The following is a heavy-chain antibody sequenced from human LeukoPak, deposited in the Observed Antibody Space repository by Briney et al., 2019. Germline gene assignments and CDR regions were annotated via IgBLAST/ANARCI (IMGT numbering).Heavy chain of an antibody. CDR3: ARTLGGLSTVSHFDY. Sequence: ASVKVSCKASEYTFTGYYMHWVRQAPGQGLEWMGWINPNSGGADYAQKFQGRVTMTRDTSISTAYMEVSRLRSDDTAVYYCARTLGGLSTVSHFDYWGQGTLVTVSS. CDR1: EYTFTGYY. J-gene: IGHJ4*02. D-gene: IGHD4-17*01. V-gene: IGHV1-2*02. CDR2: INPNSGGA.